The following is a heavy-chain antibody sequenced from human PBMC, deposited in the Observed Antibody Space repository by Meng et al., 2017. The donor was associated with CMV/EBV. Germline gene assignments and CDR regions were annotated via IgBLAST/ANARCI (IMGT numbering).Heavy chain of an antibody. CDR2: ISGSGGST. CDR3: AKDPYSNYARPY. Sequence: GGSLRLSCAASGFTFSSYAMSWVRQAPGKGLEWVSAISGSGGSTYYADSVKGRFTISRDKSKNTLYLQMNSLRAEDTAVYYCAKDPYSNYARPYWGQGTLVTVSS. CDR1: GFTFSSYA. J-gene: IGHJ4*02. D-gene: IGHD4-11*01. V-gene: IGHV3-23*01.